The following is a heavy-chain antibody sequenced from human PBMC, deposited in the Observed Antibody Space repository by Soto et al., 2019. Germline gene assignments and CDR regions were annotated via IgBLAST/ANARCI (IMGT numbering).Heavy chain of an antibody. J-gene: IGHJ4*02. CDR1: GGTFSSYA. CDR2: IIPIFGTA. CDR3: ASSSNYVGPFDY. Sequence: QVQLVQSGAEVKKPGSSVKVSCKASGGTFSSYAISWVRQAPGPGLEWMGGIIPIFGTANYAQKFQGRVTITADESTRTAYMELSSLRSEDTAVYYCASSSNYVGPFDYWGQGTLVTVSS. D-gene: IGHD4-4*01. V-gene: IGHV1-69*01.